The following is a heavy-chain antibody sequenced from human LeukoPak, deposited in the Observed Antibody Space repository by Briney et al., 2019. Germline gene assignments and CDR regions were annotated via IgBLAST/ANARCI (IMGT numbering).Heavy chain of an antibody. D-gene: IGHD3-10*02. J-gene: IGHJ6*04. CDR1: GFTFGSYE. CDR3: AELGITMIGGV. V-gene: IGHV3-48*03. Sequence: GGSLRLSCAASGFTFGSYEMNWVRQAPGKGLEWASYISSSGSTIYYADSVKGRFTISRDNAKNSLYLQMNSLRVEDTAVYYCAELGITMIGGVWGKGTTVTISS. CDR2: ISSSGSTI.